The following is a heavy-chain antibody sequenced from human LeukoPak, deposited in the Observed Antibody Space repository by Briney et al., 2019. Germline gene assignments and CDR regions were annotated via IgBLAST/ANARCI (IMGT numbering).Heavy chain of an antibody. J-gene: IGHJ4*02. V-gene: IGHV3-23*01. D-gene: IGHD1-26*01. CDR2: IRGSGGNST. CDR1: GFTFVSYA. CDR3: ANPITVNGGGYYEIGY. Sequence: GGSLRLSCAASGFTFVSYAMTWVRQAPGKGLEWVSAIRGSGGNSTYYADSVKGRFTISRDNSKNTVYLQRNRRRAEDTAVDDCANPITVNGGGYYEIGYWGQGPLVSVSS.